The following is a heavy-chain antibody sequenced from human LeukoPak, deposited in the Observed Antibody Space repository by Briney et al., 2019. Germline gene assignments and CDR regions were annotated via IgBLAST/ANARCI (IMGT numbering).Heavy chain of an antibody. CDR2: IYYSGST. CDR3: ARGDSSSWYRGFFDI. D-gene: IGHD6-13*01. Sequence: SETLSLTCTVSGGSFSSYYWHWIRQPPGKGLEWIGYIYYSGSTNYNPSLKSRVTISVDTSKNQFSLKLSSVTAADTAVYYCARGDSSSWYRGFFDIWGQGTMVTVSS. CDR1: GGSFSSYY. V-gene: IGHV4-59*01. J-gene: IGHJ3*02.